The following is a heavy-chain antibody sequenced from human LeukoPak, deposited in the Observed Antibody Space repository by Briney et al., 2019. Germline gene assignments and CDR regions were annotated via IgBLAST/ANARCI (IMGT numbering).Heavy chain of an antibody. CDR2: IKRKTDGGTT. Sequence: SGESLRLSCAASGFTVSDAWMSWVRQAPGKGLEWVGRIKRKTDGGTTDYAAPVKGRFTISRDDSKNTLYLQMNSLKTEDTAVYFCTTDAGGSSSLWGQGTLVTVSS. V-gene: IGHV3-15*01. D-gene: IGHD1-26*01. CDR3: TTDAGGSSSL. CDR1: GFTVSDAW. J-gene: IGHJ4*02.